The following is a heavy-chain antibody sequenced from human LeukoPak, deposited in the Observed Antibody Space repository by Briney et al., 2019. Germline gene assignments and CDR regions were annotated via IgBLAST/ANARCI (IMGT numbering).Heavy chain of an antibody. CDR2: ISGSGGST. CDR3: ASLVIAQFGSAFDY. Sequence: PGGSLRLSCAASGFTFSSYAMSWVRQAPGKGLEWVSAISGSGGSTYYADSVKGRFTISRDNSKNTLYLQMNSLRAEDTAVYYCASLVIAQFGSAFDYWGQGTLVTVSS. D-gene: IGHD2-21*01. J-gene: IGHJ4*02. CDR1: GFTFSSYA. V-gene: IGHV3-23*01.